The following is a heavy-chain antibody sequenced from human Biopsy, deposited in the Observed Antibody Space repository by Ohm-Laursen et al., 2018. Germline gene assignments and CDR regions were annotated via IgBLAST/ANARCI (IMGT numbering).Heavy chain of an antibody. D-gene: IGHD1-26*01. CDR2: IYYPGGT. J-gene: IGHJ2*01. V-gene: IGHV4-61*03. CDR1: AASVSGGTFY. CDR3: ARHAPSYSGSYWRYFDL. Sequence: SETLSLTCTVSAASVSGGTFYWSWIPPPPGKGLEGNGYIYYPGGTHYNPSLKSRVTISVDTSINHLSLRLTSVTAADTAVYYCARHAPSYSGSYWRYFDLWGRGTLVTVSP.